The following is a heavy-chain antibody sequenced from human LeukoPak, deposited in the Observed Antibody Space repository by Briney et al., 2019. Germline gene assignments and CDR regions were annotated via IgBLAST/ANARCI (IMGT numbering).Heavy chain of an antibody. J-gene: IGHJ4*02. Sequence: SETLSLTCTVSGGSISSYYWSWIRQPPGKGLEWIGYIYYSGSTNYNPSLKSRVTISVDTSKNQFSLKLSSVTAADTAVYYCAGHGGATTEYYFDYWGQGTLVTVSS. CDR1: GGSISSYY. CDR3: AGHGGATTEYYFDY. CDR2: IYYSGST. V-gene: IGHV4-59*08. D-gene: IGHD1-26*01.